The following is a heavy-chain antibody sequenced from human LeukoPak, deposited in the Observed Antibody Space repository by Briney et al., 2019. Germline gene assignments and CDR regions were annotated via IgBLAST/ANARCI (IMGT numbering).Heavy chain of an antibody. V-gene: IGHV3-23*01. J-gene: IGHJ4*02. CDR3: AKELHGSGNYAFDY. CDR2: VSVNGGTT. D-gene: IGHD3-10*01. Sequence: GGSLRLSCAASGLTFSSCALSWVRQAPGKGLEWVSAVSVNGGTTYYADSVKGRFTISRDNSKNTLHLQMNSLRAEDTAVYFCAKELHGSGNYAFDYRGQGTLVTVSS. CDR1: GLTFSSCA.